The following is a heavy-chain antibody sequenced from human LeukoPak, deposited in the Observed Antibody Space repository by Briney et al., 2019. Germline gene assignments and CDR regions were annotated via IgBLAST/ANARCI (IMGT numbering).Heavy chain of an antibody. J-gene: IGHJ4*02. V-gene: IGHV3-48*01. Sequence: GGSLRLSCVASGFTFSSHNMNWVRQAPGKGLEWISYITSSGDATYYADSVEGRFIISRDNAKKSLFLQMNSLRGEDTAMYYCASLEVAFDYWGQGTLVTVSS. CDR1: GFTFSSHN. CDR3: ASLEVAFDY. CDR2: ITSSGDAT. D-gene: IGHD2-21*01.